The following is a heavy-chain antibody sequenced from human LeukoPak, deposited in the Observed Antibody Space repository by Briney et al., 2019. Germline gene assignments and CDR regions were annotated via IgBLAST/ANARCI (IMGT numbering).Heavy chain of an antibody. CDR2: IKQDGSEK. D-gene: IGHD6-19*01. J-gene: IGHJ4*02. CDR3: ARTRIAVAGKDY. CDR1: GITFSSFW. Sequence: GGSLRLSCAVSGITFSSFWMSWVGQAPGKGLEWVANIKQDGSEKYYVDSVKGRFTISRDNAKNSLYLRMNSLRAEDTAVYYCARTRIAVAGKDYWGQGTLVTVSS. V-gene: IGHV3-7*01.